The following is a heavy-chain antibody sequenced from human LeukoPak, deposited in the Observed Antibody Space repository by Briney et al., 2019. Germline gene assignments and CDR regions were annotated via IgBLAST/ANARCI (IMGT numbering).Heavy chain of an antibody. D-gene: IGHD6-19*01. J-gene: IGHJ4*02. Sequence: GGSLRLSCAASGFSFSGYAMHWVRQAPGKGLEYVSAITNNGGTTYYANSVKGRFIISRDNSKNTLYLQMGSLRPEDMAVYYCARVAVSGWFDYWGQGTLVTVSS. CDR3: ARVAVSGWFDY. CDR2: ITNNGGTT. V-gene: IGHV3-64*01. CDR1: GFSFSGYA.